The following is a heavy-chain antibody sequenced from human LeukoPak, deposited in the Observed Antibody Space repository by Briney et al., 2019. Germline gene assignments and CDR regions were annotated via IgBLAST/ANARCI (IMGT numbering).Heavy chain of an antibody. Sequence: PGGSLRLSCAASGFTFSAYSMNWVRQAPGKGLEWVSSITSSSSYIYYADSVKGRFTISRDNAKNSLYLQMNSLRAEDTAVYYCARDHCTNGVCFRPDYWGQGTLVTVSS. J-gene: IGHJ4*02. D-gene: IGHD2-8*01. V-gene: IGHV3-21*01. CDR3: ARDHCTNGVCFRPDY. CDR1: GFTFSAYS. CDR2: ITSSSSYI.